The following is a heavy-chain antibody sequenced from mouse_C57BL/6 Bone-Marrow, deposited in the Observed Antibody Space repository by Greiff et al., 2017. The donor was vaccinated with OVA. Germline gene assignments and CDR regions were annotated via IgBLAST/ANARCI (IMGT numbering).Heavy chain of an antibody. J-gene: IGHJ2*01. CDR1: GFTFSSYA. CDR3: ARLVRRYFDY. CDR2: ISDGGSYT. Sequence: EVQLQQSGGGLVKPGGSLKLSCAASGFTFSSYAMSWVRQTPEKRLEWVATISDGGSYTYYPVNVKGRFTISRDNAKNNLYLQMSHLKSEDTAMYYCARLVRRYFDYWGQGTTLTVSS. V-gene: IGHV5-4*01. D-gene: IGHD2-1*01.